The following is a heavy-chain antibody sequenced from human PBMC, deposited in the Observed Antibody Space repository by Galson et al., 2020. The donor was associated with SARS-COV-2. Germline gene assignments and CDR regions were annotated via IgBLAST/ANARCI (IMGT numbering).Heavy chain of an antibody. CDR2: IYHSGGT. CDR3: ARLIIGAAVYVDY. CDR1: AASISSFY. Sequence: SETLSLTCDVSAASISSFYWSWVRQPPGKGLEWIGYIYHSGGTNYNPSLKSRVTISIDTSKNQFSLNLSSVTAADTAVDYCARLIIGAAVYVDYWGQGTPVTVSS. V-gene: IGHV4-59*08. D-gene: IGHD6-25*01. J-gene: IGHJ4*02.